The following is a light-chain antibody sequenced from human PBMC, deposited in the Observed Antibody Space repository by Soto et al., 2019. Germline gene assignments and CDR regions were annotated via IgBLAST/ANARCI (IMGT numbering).Light chain of an antibody. V-gene: IGKV1-5*03. CDR3: QQYNSSPT. CDR2: KAS. CDR1: QSISSW. Sequence: DIQMTQSPSTLSASVGDRVTITCRASQSISSWLAWYQQKPGKAPKLLIYKASSLESGVPSRFSGSGSGTEFTLPISSLQPDDFATYYCQQYNSSPTFGQGTKVEI. J-gene: IGKJ1*01.